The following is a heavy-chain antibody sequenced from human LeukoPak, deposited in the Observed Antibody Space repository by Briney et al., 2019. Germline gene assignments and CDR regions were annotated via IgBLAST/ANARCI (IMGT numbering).Heavy chain of an antibody. CDR1: GYTFTSYG. D-gene: IGHD3-9*01. CDR2: ISAYNGNT. CDR3: ATNYDILTGYLYYYGMDV. J-gene: IGHJ6*02. V-gene: IGHV1-18*01. Sequence: ASVKVSCKASGYTFTSYGISWVRQAPGQGLEWMGWISAYNGNTNYAQKLQGRVTMTTDTSTSTAYMELRSLRYDATAVYYCATNYDILTGYLYYYGMDVWGQGTTVTVSS.